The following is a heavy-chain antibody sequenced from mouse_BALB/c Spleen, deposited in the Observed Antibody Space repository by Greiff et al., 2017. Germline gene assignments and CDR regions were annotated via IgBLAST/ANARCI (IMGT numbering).Heavy chain of an antibody. CDR2: ISSGGSYT. D-gene: IGHD2-1*01. Sequence: EVQGVESGGGLVKPGGSLKLSCAASGFTFSSYTMSWVRQTPEKRLEWVATISSGGSYTYYPDSVKGRFTISRDNAKNTLYLQMSSLKSEDTAMYYCTRDGNFYWYFDVWGAGTTVTVSS. V-gene: IGHV5-6-4*01. CDR1: GFTFSSYT. J-gene: IGHJ1*01. CDR3: TRDGNFYWYFDV.